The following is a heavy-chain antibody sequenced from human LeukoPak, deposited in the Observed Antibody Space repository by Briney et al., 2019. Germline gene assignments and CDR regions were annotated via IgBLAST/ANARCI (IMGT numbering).Heavy chain of an antibody. V-gene: IGHV4-34*01. D-gene: IGHD5-12*01. CDR2: INDSGST. CDR3: ARVSGYENFDY. CDR1: GGSFSGYY. J-gene: IGHJ4*02. Sequence: PSETLSLXCAVYGGSFSGYYWRWVRQPPGKGLEWIGEINDSGSTNYNPSLKSRVTISVDTSKNQFSLKLSSVTAADTAVYYCARVSGYENFDYWGQGTLVTVSS.